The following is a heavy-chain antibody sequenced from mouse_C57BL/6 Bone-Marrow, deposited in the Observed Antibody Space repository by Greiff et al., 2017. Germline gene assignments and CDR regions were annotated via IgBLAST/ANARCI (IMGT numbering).Heavy chain of an antibody. V-gene: IGHV1-64*01. CDR3: AEAYSNYGY. D-gene: IGHD2-5*01. J-gene: IGHJ2*01. Sequence: QVQLQQPGAELVQPGASVKLSCKASGYTFTSYWMHWVTQRPGQGLAWIGMIHPNSGSTNYNQKFKSKATLTVDNSSSTAYMQRSSLTSEDSAVYYCAEAYSNYGYWGQGTTRTVAS. CDR2: IHPNSGST. CDR1: GYTFTSYW.